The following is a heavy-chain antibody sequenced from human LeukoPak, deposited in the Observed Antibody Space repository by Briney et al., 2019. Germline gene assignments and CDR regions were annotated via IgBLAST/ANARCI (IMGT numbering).Heavy chain of an antibody. J-gene: IGHJ6*03. Sequence: QPGGSLRLSCAASGFTLSSYAMSWVRQAPGKGLEWVSGFRGSGGSTYNADSVKGRITISRDNSKNTLYLQMNSLRAEDTAVYYCAKSLEKYSSSSIDYYMDVWGKGTTVTVSS. V-gene: IGHV3-23*01. CDR1: GFTLSSYA. CDR3: AKSLEKYSSSSIDYYMDV. CDR2: FRGSGGST. D-gene: IGHD6-6*01.